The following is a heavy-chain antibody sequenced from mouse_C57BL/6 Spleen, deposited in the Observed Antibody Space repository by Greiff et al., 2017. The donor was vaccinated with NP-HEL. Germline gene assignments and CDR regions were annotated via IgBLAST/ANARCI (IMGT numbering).Heavy chain of an antibody. D-gene: IGHD2-3*01. Sequence: EVQLVESGGGLVKPGGSLKLSCAASGFTFSDYGMHWVRQAPEKGLEWVAYISRGSSTIYYADTVKGRFTISRDNAKNTLLLEMTSVRSEDTAMYYCARRYDGYYLDYWGQGTTLTVSS. V-gene: IGHV5-17*01. CDR2: ISRGSSTI. CDR1: GFTFSDYG. CDR3: ARRYDGYYLDY. J-gene: IGHJ2*01.